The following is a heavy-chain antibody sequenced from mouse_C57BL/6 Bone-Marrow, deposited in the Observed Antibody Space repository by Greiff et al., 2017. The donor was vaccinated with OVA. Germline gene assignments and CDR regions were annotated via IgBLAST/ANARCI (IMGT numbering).Heavy chain of an antibody. J-gene: IGHJ4*01. CDR2: IHPRSGNT. CDR1: GYTFTSYG. Sequence: VKLMESGAELARPGASVKLSCKASGYTFTSYGISWVKQRTGQGLEWIGEIHPRSGNTYYNEKFKGKATLTADKSSSTAYMELRSLTSEDSAVYFCARGSFYAMDYWGQGTSVTVSS. CDR3: ARGSFYAMDY. D-gene: IGHD1-1*02. V-gene: IGHV1-81*01.